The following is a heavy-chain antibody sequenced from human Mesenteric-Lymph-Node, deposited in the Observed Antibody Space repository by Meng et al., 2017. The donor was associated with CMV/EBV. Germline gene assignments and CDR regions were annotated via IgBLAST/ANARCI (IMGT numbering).Heavy chain of an antibody. CDR2: IIPIFGAA. CDR1: GGSFSSYA. CDR3: ARNAYGGTYRGPFDS. V-gene: IGHV1-69*05. Sequence: SVKVSCKASGGTSGGSFSSYAISWVRQAPGQGLEWMGGIIPIFGAANYAQKFQGRVTISTDESTTTVYMGLSSLRSEDTAVYYCARNAYGGTYRGPFDSWGPGTQVTVSS. J-gene: IGHJ4*02. D-gene: IGHD1-26*01.